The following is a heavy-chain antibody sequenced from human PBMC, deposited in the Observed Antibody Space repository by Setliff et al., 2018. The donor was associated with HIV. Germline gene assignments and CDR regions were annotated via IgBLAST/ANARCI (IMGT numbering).Heavy chain of an antibody. CDR3: VRGIVGASVFNY. V-gene: IGHV3-74*03. CDR1: GFIFRNYW. CDR2: LNSDGSST. D-gene: IGHD1-26*01. J-gene: IGHJ4*02. Sequence: PGGSLRLSCAASGFIFRNYWMHWVRQAPGKGLVWVSCLNSDGSSTTYADSVKGRFTISRDNAKNTVYLQMNSLRVEDTAVYYCVRGIVGASVFNYWGQGTQVTVSS.